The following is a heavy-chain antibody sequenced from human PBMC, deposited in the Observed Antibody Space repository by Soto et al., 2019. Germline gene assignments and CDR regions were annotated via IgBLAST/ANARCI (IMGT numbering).Heavy chain of an antibody. CDR2: IPYDGTKS. CDR3: AREFRQLGIALVLWY. CDR1: GFTFSYYN. V-gene: IGHV3-30*04. D-gene: IGHD7-27*01. Sequence: QVQLVESGGGVVQPGRSLRLSCAASGFTFSYYNMHWVRQAPGKGLEWVAVIPYDGTKSYYADSVKGRFTISRDNSKNTLYLQMNSLRADDTAVYYCAREFRQLGIALVLWYWGQGTLVTVSS. J-gene: IGHJ4*02.